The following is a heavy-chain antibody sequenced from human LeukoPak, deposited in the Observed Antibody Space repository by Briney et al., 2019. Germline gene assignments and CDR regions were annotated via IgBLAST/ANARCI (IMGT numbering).Heavy chain of an antibody. Sequence: TSETLSLTCTVSGGSISSYYWSWIRQPAGKGLEWIGRIYTSGSTNYNPSLKSRVTISVDTSKNQFSLKLTSVTAADTAVYHCARNGRYCSGGGCSGYYYYMDVWGKGTTVTVSS. CDR2: IYTSGST. CDR1: GGSISSYY. D-gene: IGHD2-15*01. CDR3: ARNGRYCSGGGCSGYYYYMDV. J-gene: IGHJ6*03. V-gene: IGHV4-4*07.